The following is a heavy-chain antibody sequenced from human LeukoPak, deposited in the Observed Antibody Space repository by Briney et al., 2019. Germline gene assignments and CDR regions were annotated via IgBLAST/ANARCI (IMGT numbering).Heavy chain of an antibody. Sequence: GGSLRLSCAASGFTFSSYSMNWVRQAPGKGLEGVSSISSSSSYIYYADSVKGRFTISRDNAKNSLYLQMNSLRAEDTAVYYCATGGYCSGGSCYSGWGQGTLVTVSS. D-gene: IGHD2-15*01. V-gene: IGHV3-21*01. CDR2: ISSSSSYI. CDR3: ATGGYCSGGSCYSG. J-gene: IGHJ4*02. CDR1: GFTFSSYS.